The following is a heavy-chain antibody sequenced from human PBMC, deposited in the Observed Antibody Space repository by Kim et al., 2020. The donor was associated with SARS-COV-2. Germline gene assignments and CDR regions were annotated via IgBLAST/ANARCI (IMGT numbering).Heavy chain of an antibody. V-gene: IGHV3-15*01. D-gene: IGHD6-19*01. CDR1: GFTFSNAW. J-gene: IGHJ1*01. Sequence: GGSLRLSCAASGFTFSNAWMSWVRQAPGKGLEWVGRIKSKTDGGTTDYAAPVKGRFTISRDDSKNTLYLQMNSLKTEDTAVYYCTTSSGWYIVEYFQHWGQGTLVTVSS. CDR2: IKSKTDGGTT. CDR3: TTSSGWYIVEYFQH.